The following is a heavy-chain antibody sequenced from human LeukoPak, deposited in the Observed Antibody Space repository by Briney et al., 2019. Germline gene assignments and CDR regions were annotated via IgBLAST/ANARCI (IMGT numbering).Heavy chain of an antibody. CDR3: AKDKGGVYARELDY. J-gene: IGHJ4*02. CDR1: GFTISRDS. V-gene: IGHV3-48*04. Sequence: GGSLRLSCAASGFTISRDSMNWVRQAPGKGLEWISYISYDSAIKYYADSVKGRFTISRDNAKNSLYLQMNSLRAEDTALYYCAKDKGGVYARELDYWGQGTLVTVSS. CDR2: ISYDSAIK. D-gene: IGHD3-10*01.